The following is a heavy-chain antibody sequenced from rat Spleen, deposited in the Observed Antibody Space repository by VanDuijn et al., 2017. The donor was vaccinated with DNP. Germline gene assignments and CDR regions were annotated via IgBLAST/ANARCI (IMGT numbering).Heavy chain of an antibody. D-gene: IGHD1-11*01. CDR3: ARHGRRVFDY. V-gene: IGHV5-22*01. CDR1: GFTFSDYY. J-gene: IGHJ2*01. Sequence: EVQLVESGGGLVQPGRSLKLSCTASGFTFSDYYMAWVRQAPTKGLEWVAYITYDGGNTYYPDSVKGRFTISRDNAENTLYLQMYSLRSEDMATYFCARHGRRVFDYWGQGVMVTVSS. CDR2: ITYDGGNT.